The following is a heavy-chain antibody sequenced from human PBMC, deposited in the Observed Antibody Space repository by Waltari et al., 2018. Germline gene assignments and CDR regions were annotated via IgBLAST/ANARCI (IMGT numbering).Heavy chain of an antibody. CDR3: ARHSLLYYYDSSGYYET. CDR1: GGSFSGYY. CDR2: IIQCEST. Sequence: QVQLQQWGAGLLKPSETLSLTCAVYGGSFSGYYWSWIRQPPGKGLEWIREIIQCESTNSHPPLKSRYTISVDTSMNQFFLKLSSVTAADTAVYYCARHSLLYYYDSSGYYETWGQGTLVTVSS. D-gene: IGHD3-22*01. V-gene: IGHV4-34*12. J-gene: IGHJ5*02.